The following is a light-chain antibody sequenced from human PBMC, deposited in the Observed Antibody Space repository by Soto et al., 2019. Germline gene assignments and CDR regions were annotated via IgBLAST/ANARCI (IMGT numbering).Light chain of an antibody. CDR2: DAY. CDR3: QQRHMWPIT. Sequence: EIVLTQSPATLSLSPGERVTLSCGASQSVSNYLAWYQQKPGQAPRLLIYDAYNRATGIPPRFSGSGSGTDFTLTISSLEPEDSAVYYCQQRHMWPITFGQGTRLEI. V-gene: IGKV3-11*01. CDR1: QSVSNY. J-gene: IGKJ5*01.